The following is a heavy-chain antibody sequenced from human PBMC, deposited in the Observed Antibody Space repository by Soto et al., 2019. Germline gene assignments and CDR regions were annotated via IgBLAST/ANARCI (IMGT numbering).Heavy chain of an antibody. D-gene: IGHD1-7*01. CDR1: GFNFDNYG. V-gene: IGHV3-30*18. J-gene: IGHJ4*02. CDR2: ITYDGSFQ. CDR3: AKDRVGGTFYTPLAF. Sequence: AXGSLILSCQASGFNFDNYGMHWVRQAPGKGLEWVAVITYDGSFQYYADSVKGRFTISRDNSKNTLSLHLNTLKPEDTAVYHCAKDRVGGTFYTPLAFWGQGTLVTVSS.